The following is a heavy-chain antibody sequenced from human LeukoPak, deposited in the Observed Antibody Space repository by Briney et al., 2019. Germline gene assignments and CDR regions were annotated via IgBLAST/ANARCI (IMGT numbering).Heavy chain of an antibody. CDR2: ISSSSSTI. D-gene: IGHD3-10*01. V-gene: IGHV3-48*01. CDR1: GFTFSSYS. CDR3: ARDHRVLSWFGELLGDY. Sequence: PGGSLRLSCAASGFTFSSYSMNWVRQAPGKGLEWVSYISSSSSTIYYADSVKGRFTISRDNARNSLYLQMNSLRAEDTAVYYCARDHRVLSWFGELLGDYWGQGTLVTVSS. J-gene: IGHJ4*02.